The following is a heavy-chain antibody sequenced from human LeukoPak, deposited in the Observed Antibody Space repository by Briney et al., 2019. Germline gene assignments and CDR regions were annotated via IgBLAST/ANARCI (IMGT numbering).Heavy chain of an antibody. CDR2: ISAYNGNT. CDR1: GYTFTSYG. V-gene: IGHV1-18*01. J-gene: IGHJ4*02. D-gene: IGHD3-3*01. CDR3: ARDFRMITIFGVVSPGY. Sequence: GASVKVSCKASGYTFTSYGISWVRQAPGQGLEWMGWISAYNGNTNYAQKLQGRVTMTTDTSTSTAYMELRSLRSDDTAVYYCARDFRMITIFGVVSPGYWGQGTLVTVSS.